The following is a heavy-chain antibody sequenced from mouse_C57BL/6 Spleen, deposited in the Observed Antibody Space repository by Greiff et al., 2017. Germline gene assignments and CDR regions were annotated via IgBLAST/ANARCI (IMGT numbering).Heavy chain of an antibody. CDR1: GFTFSSYA. CDR2: ISSGGDYI. CDR3: TRGHYDYAMDY. D-gene: IGHD1-2*01. J-gene: IGHJ4*01. Sequence: EVQVVESGEGLVKPGGSLKLSCAASGFTFSSYAMSWVRQTPEKRLEWVAYISSGGDYIYYADTVKGRFTISRDNARNTLYLQMSSLKSEDTAMYYCTRGHYDYAMDYWGQGTSDTVSS. V-gene: IGHV5-9-1*02.